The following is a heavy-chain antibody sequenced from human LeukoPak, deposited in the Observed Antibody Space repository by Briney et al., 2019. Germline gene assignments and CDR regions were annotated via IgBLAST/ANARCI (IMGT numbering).Heavy chain of an antibody. CDR2: IYYSGST. CDR1: GGSISSSSYY. V-gene: IGHV4-39*01. D-gene: IGHD3-10*01. Sequence: SETLSLTCTVSGGSISSSSYYWGWIRQPLGKGLEWIGSIYYSGSTYYNPSLKSRVTISVDTSENQFSLKLSSVTAADTAMYYCARLYFYGSGSYGGFGYWGQGTLVTVSS. J-gene: IGHJ4*02. CDR3: ARLYFYGSGSYGGFGY.